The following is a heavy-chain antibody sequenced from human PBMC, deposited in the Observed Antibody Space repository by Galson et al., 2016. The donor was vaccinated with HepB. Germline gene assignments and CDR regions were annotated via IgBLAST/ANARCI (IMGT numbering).Heavy chain of an antibody. CDR3: ARVGTEITLGGPLDS. J-gene: IGHJ4*02. CDR1: GFSLSTSGVG. D-gene: IGHD4-23*01. CDR2: IFWNDDK. V-gene: IGHV2-5*01. Sequence: PALVKPPQTLTLTCTFSGFSLSTSGVGVGWIRQPPGRALEWLALIFWNDDKRYSPSLKSRLTITKDTSKNHVVLTVTNMDPVDTATYYCARVGTEITLGGPLDSWGQGTLVTVSS.